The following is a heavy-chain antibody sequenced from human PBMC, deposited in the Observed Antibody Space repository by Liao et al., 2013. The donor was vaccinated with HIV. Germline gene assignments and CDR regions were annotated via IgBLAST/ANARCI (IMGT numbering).Heavy chain of an antibody. J-gene: IGHJ4*02. CDR2: IYTSGST. Sequence: QVQLQESGPGLVKPSETLPLTCTVSGGSISSYYWSWIRQPAGKGLEWIGRIYTSGSTNYNPSLKSRVTMSVDTSKNQFSLKLSSVTAADTAVYYCAREGYYYDSSGYYKIFDYWGQGTLVTVSS. V-gene: IGHV4-4*07. D-gene: IGHD3-22*01. CDR1: GGSISSYY. CDR3: AREGYYYDSSGYYKIFDY.